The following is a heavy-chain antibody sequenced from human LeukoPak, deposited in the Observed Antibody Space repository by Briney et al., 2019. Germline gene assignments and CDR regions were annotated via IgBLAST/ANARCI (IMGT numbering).Heavy chain of an antibody. V-gene: IGHV3-30*19. J-gene: IGHJ4*02. D-gene: IGHD2-15*01. CDR3: ARVHPAKYFDY. Sequence: PGGSLRLSCAASGFTFSSYGMHWVRQAPGKGLEWVAVISYDGSNKYYADSVKGRFTISRDNSKNTLYLQMNSLRAEDTAVYYCARVHPAKYFDYWGQGTLVTVSS. CDR1: GFTFSSYG. CDR2: ISYDGSNK.